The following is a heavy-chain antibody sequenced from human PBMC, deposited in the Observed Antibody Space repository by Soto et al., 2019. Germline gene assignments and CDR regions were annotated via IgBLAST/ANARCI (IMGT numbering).Heavy chain of an antibody. V-gene: IGHV4-4*02. CDR1: GGSINTGHW. J-gene: IGHJ4*02. CDR2: IYLDGST. D-gene: IGHD3-22*01. CDR3: ARGSDYYDTSGPPGY. Sequence: QVQLQESGPGLVKASGTLSLTCVVSGGSINTGHWWSWVRQTPGKGLEWIGEIYLDGSTNYNPSLKSRVTLSLEKSKNQFSLKLNSVTAADTAVYYCARGSDYYDTSGPPGYWGQGTLVTVSS.